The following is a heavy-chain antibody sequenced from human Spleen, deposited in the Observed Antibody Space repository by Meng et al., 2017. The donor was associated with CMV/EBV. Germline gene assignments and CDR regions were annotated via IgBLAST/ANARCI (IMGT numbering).Heavy chain of an antibody. CDR2: ISSSGSTI. Sequence: GESLKISCAASGFTFSDYYMSWIRQAPGKGLEWVSYISSSGSTIYYADSVKGRFTISRDNAKNSLYLQMNSLRAEDTAVYYCARENSNYPYFDYWGQGTLVTVSS. CDR1: GFTFSDYY. J-gene: IGHJ4*02. V-gene: IGHV3-11*01. CDR3: ARENSNYPYFDY. D-gene: IGHD4-11*01.